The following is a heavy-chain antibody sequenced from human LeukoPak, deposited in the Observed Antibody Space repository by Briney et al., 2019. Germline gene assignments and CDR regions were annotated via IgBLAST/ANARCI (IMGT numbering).Heavy chain of an antibody. D-gene: IGHD2-2*01. V-gene: IGHV4-39*02. CDR2: ISYSGTT. Sequence: SETLSLTCTVSSASITSSPYFWGWIRQSPGKGLEWIGSISYSGTTYYNPSLKSRVTISVDTSKNHFSLKVNSVTAADTAIYYCARPRASRTYPNDAFDIWGQGTMVTVSS. J-gene: IGHJ3*02. CDR3: ARPRASRTYPNDAFDI. CDR1: SASITSSPYF.